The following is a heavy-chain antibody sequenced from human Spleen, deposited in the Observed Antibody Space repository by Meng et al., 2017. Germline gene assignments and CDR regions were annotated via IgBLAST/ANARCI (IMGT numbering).Heavy chain of an antibody. CDR2: INHSGST. Sequence: GQLQQWGAGLLKPSEPLSPTCVVSGGSFSDYYWSWIRQPPGKGLEWIGEINHSGSTNYNPSLESRATISVDTSQNNLSLKLSSVTAADTAVYYCARGARNYARKYFQHWGQGTLVTVSS. CDR1: GGSFSDYY. J-gene: IGHJ1*01. CDR3: ARGARNYARKYFQH. D-gene: IGHD1-7*01. V-gene: IGHV4-34*01.